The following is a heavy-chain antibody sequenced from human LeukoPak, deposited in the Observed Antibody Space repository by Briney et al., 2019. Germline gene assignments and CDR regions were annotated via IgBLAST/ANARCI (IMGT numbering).Heavy chain of an antibody. CDR3: ASCHWRTTACYTFDN. V-gene: IGHV1-2*02. D-gene: IGHD1-14*01. J-gene: IGHJ4*02. CDR2: IQPKRGGQ. CDR1: GYTFTHYY. Sequence: GSSVKVSFKASGYTFTHYYMHWVRQAPAQELAGMGYIQPKRGGQNYAKKFQGRVTMNRETSISTAYMELSRLTSDDTAVYFCASCHWRTTACYTFDNWGQGTRVTVSS.